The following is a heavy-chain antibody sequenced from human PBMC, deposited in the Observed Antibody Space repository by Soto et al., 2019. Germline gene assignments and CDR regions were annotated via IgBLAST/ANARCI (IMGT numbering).Heavy chain of an antibody. Sequence: SWVRQAPGQGLEWMGWISAYNGNTNYAQKLQGRVTMTTDTSTSTAYMELRSLRSDNTAVYYCARDIGWNDVSVGYYYYGMDVWGQGTTVTVSS. J-gene: IGHJ6*02. CDR2: ISAYNGNT. V-gene: IGHV1-18*01. CDR3: ARDIGWNDVSVGYYYYGMDV. D-gene: IGHD1-1*01.